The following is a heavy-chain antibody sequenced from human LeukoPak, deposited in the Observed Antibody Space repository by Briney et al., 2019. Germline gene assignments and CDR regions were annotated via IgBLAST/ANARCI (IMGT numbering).Heavy chain of an antibody. Sequence: PSETLSLTCTVSGGSISSSSYYWGWIRQPPGTGLEWIGSIYYSGSTYYNPSLKSRVTISVDTSKDQFSLKLSSVTAADTAVYYCARSAPDEGWFDPWGQGTLVTVSS. CDR1: GGSISSSSYY. CDR2: IYYSGST. CDR3: ARSAPDEGWFDP. V-gene: IGHV4-39*01. J-gene: IGHJ5*02.